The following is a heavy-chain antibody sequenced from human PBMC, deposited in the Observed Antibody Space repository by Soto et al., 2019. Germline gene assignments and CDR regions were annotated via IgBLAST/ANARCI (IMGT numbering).Heavy chain of an antibody. CDR2: IYYSGST. CDR1: GGSISSSSYY. J-gene: IGHJ4*02. V-gene: IGHV4-39*01. CDR3: ARYSEATIGY. Sequence: SETLSLTCTVSGGSISSSSYYWGWIRQPPGKGLEWIGSIYYSGSTYYNPSLKSRVTISVDTSKNQFSLKLSSVTAADTAVYYCARYSEATIGYWGQGTLVTVSS. D-gene: IGHD5-12*01.